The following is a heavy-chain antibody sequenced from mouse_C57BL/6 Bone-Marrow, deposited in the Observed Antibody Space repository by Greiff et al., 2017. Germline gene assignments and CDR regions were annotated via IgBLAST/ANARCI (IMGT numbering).Heavy chain of an antibody. CDR1: GSTFTDYY. CDR2: LNPNNGGT. CDR3: ARADYYGSSPYWYFDV. V-gene: IGHV1-26*01. D-gene: IGHD1-1*01. Sequence: EVQLQQSGPELVKPGASVKISCKASGSTFTDYYMNWVKQSHGKSLEWIGDLNPNNGGTSYNQKFKGKATLTVDKSSSTAYMELRSLTSEDSAVYYCARADYYGSSPYWYFDVWGTGTTVTVSS. J-gene: IGHJ1*03.